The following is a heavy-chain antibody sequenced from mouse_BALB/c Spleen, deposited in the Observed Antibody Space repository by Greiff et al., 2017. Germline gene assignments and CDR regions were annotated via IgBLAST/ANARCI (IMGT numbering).Heavy chain of an antibody. CDR3: ARGRDGNYAMDY. CDR2: ISYDGSN. Sequence: EVKLVESGPGLVKPSQSLSLTCSVTGYSITSGYYWNWIRQFPGNKLEWMGYISYDGSNNYNPSLKNRISITRDTSKNQFFLKLNSVTTEDTATYYCARGRDGNYAMDYWGQGTSVTVSS. CDR1: GYSITSGYY. D-gene: IGHD2-1*01. J-gene: IGHJ4*01. V-gene: IGHV3-6*02.